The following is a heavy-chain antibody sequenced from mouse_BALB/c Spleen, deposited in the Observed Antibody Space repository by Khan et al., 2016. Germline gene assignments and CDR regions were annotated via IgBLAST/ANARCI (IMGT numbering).Heavy chain of an antibody. CDR2: ISFSGGT. J-gene: IGHJ2*01. CDR1: GYSITSDYA. V-gene: IGHV3-2*02. CDR3: GSRTYYVGRYYFDY. D-gene: IGHD1-1*02. Sequence: EVQLQESGPGLVRPSQSLSLTCTVTGYSITSDYAWNWIRQFPGNRLEWMGYISFSGGTRYNPSLKSRISITRDISKNQFFLQVNSVTTEDTATYYCGSRTYYVGRYYFDYWGRGTTLTVSS.